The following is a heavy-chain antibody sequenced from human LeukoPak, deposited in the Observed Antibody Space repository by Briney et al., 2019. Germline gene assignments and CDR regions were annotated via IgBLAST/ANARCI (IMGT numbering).Heavy chain of an antibody. CDR1: GFTFSSYA. J-gene: IGHJ4*02. V-gene: IGHV3-23*01. CDR2: ISGSGGST. Sequence: PGGSLRLSCAASGFTFSSYAMSWVRQAPGKGLEWVSVISGSGGSTNYADSVKGRFSISRDNSKNTVYLQMKSLRADDTAVYYCAKAPGYCSGGGCYDYWGQGTLVTVSS. D-gene: IGHD2-15*01. CDR3: AKAPGYCSGGGCYDY.